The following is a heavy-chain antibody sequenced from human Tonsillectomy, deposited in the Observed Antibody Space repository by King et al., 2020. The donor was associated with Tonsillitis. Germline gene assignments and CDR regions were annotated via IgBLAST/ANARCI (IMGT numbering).Heavy chain of an antibody. J-gene: IGHJ6*03. CDR3: AKDILGFWSGYLDYYYYMDV. Sequence: QLVQSGGGLVQPGRSLRLSCASSGFTFDDYARHWVRQAPGKGLEWVSGSSWNSGSIGYAVSVKGRFAISRDNAKNSLYLQMNSLRDEDTALYYCAKDILGFWSGYLDYYYYMDVWGKGTTVTVSS. V-gene: IGHV3-9*01. CDR1: GFTFDDYA. D-gene: IGHD3-3*01. CDR2: SSWNSGSI.